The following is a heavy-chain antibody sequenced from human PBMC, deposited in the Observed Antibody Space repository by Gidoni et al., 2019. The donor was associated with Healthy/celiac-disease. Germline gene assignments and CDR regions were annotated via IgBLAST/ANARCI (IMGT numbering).Heavy chain of an antibody. CDR3: AKDQVVVAAPADAFDI. Sequence: EVQLLESGGGLVQPRWSLRLSCAASGFTLSRYAMCCVRQAPGKGLEWVSAISGSGGSTYYADSVKGRFTISRDNSKNTLYLKMNSLRAEDTAVYYCAKDQVVVAAPADAFDIWGQGTMVTVSS. J-gene: IGHJ3*02. CDR1: GFTLSRYA. D-gene: IGHD2-15*01. CDR2: ISGSGGST. V-gene: IGHV3-23*01.